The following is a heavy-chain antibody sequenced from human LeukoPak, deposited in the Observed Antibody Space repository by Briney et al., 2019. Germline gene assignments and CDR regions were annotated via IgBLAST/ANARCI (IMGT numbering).Heavy chain of an antibody. Sequence: KSSETLSLTCTVSGGSISSGDYYWSWIRQPPGKGLEWIGYIYYSGSTYYNPSLKSRVTISVDTSKNQFSLKLSSVTAADTAVYYCARSLYSSSWYSLPFGYFDLWGRGTLVTVSS. CDR3: ARSLYSSSWYSLPFGYFDL. J-gene: IGHJ2*01. CDR2: IYYSGST. V-gene: IGHV4-30-4*08. CDR1: GGSISSGDYY. D-gene: IGHD6-13*01.